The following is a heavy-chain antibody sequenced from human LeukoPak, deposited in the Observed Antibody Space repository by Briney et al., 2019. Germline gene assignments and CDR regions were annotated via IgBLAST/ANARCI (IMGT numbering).Heavy chain of an antibody. CDR1: GFTFSSYS. D-gene: IGHD3-22*01. Sequence: GGSLRLSCAASGFTFSSYSMNWVRQAPGKGLEWVSSISSSSYIYYADSVKGRFTISRDNAKNSLYLQMNSLRAEDTAVYYCARAYPHYYYDSSGYYSGDYWGQGTLVTVSS. J-gene: IGHJ4*02. V-gene: IGHV3-21*01. CDR2: ISSSSYI. CDR3: ARAYPHYYYDSSGYYSGDY.